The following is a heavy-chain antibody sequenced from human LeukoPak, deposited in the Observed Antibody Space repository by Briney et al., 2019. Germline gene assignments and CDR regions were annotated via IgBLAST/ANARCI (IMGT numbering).Heavy chain of an antibody. Sequence: PSETLSLTCTVSGGSISSYYWNWIRQPPGKGLEWIGNIYNSGSTNHNPSLKSRVTISVDTSKNQISLKLTSVTAADAAVYYCARDKGPYWYFDLWGRGTLATVSS. J-gene: IGHJ2*01. CDR3: ARDKGPYWYFDL. V-gene: IGHV4-59*01. CDR1: GGSISSYY. CDR2: IYNSGST.